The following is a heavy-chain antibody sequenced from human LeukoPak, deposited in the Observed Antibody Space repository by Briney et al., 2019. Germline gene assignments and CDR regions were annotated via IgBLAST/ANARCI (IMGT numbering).Heavy chain of an antibody. CDR2: INPNSGGT. J-gene: IGHJ4*02. Sequence: ASVNVSCKTSGYTITHYYIHWVGQAPGRGLEWMGWINPNSGGTNYAQKFQGRVTMTRDTSISTAYMDLSRLRSDDTAVCYCARGDRDGYNYGYFDYWGQGTLVTVSS. CDR3: ARGDRDGYNYGYFDY. V-gene: IGHV1-2*02. CDR1: GYTITHYY. D-gene: IGHD5-24*01.